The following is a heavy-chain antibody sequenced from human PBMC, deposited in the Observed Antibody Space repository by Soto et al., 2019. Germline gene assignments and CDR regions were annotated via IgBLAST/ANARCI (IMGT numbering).Heavy chain of an antibody. CDR3: AGDRYGDSAVGFHNAVDI. CDR2: IFYSRST. Sequence: QVQLQESGPGLVKPSQTLSLTCTVSGASISSGGYYWNWIRQHPERGLEWIGYIFYSRSTYYDPSLMCRVTISVDTSKKQFSLKLTAVTAADTAIYYCAGDRYGDSAVGFHNAVDIWGEGTMVTVSS. V-gene: IGHV4-31*03. CDR1: GASISSGGYY. D-gene: IGHD4-17*01. J-gene: IGHJ3*02.